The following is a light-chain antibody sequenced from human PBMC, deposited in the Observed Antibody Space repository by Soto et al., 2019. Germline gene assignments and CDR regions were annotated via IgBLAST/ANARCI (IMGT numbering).Light chain of an antibody. CDR3: QQYGSSFT. V-gene: IGKV3-20*01. CDR2: GAS. J-gene: IGKJ3*01. Sequence: EIVLTQSPGPLSLSPGERATLSCRASQSVSSSYLAWYQQKPGQAPRLLIYGASSRATGIPDRFSGSGSGTAFTLTISRLEPEDFAVYYCQQYGSSFTFGPGTKVDIK. CDR1: QSVSSSY.